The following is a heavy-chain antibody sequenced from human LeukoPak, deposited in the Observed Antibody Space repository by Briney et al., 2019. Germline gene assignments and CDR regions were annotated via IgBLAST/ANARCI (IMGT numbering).Heavy chain of an antibody. CDR2: IYYSGST. J-gene: IGHJ4*02. CDR3: ARIPGYSSS. D-gene: IGHD6-13*01. CDR1: GGSISSYY. Sequence: SETLSLTCTVSGGSISSYYWSWIRQPPGKGLEWIGYIYYSGSTNYNPSLKSRVTISVDTSKNQFSLKLSSVTAADTAVYYCARIPGYSSSWGQGTLVTVSS. V-gene: IGHV4-59*08.